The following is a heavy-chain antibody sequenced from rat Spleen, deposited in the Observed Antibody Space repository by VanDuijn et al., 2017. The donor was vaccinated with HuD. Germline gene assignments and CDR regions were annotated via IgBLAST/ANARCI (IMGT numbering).Heavy chain of an antibody. CDR2: ISTGGGNT. CDR3: TTVVGDSYWYFDF. Sequence: EVQLVESGGGLVQPGRSLKLSCAASGFIFSDYYMAWVRQAPTKGLEWVASISTGGGNTYYRDSVKGRFTISRDNAKTTLYLQMDSLRSEDTATYYCTTVVGDSYWYFDFWGPGTMVTVSS. V-gene: IGHV5-27*01. CDR1: GFIFSDYY. D-gene: IGHD4-2*01. J-gene: IGHJ1*01.